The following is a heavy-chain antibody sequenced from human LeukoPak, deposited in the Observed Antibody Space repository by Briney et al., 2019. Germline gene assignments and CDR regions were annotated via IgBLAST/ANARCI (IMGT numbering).Heavy chain of an antibody. CDR2: IKSKTDGGTT. V-gene: IGHV3-15*01. Sequence: GGSLRLSCAASGFTFSNAWMSWVRQAPGKGLEWVGRIKSKTDGGTTDYAAPVKGRFTISRDDSKNTLYLQMNSLKTEDTAVYYCTTHPELYSSGWYPPGYFDYWGQGTLVTVSS. D-gene: IGHD6-19*01. CDR1: GFTFSNAW. J-gene: IGHJ4*02. CDR3: TTHPELYSSGWYPPGYFDY.